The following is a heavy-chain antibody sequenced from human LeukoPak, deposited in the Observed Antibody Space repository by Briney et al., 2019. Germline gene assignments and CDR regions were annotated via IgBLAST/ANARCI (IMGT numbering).Heavy chain of an antibody. D-gene: IGHD4-17*01. J-gene: IGHJ6*02. CDR1: GDSVSSNSAA. Sequence: SQTLSLTCAISGDSVSSNSAAWNWIRQSPSRGLEWLGRTYYRSKWYNDYAVSVKSRITINPDTPKNQFSLQLNSVTPEDTAVYYCARDRATVTTSVYYGMDVWGQGTTVTVSS. CDR3: ARDRATVTTSVYYGMDV. V-gene: IGHV6-1*01. CDR2: TYYRSKWYN.